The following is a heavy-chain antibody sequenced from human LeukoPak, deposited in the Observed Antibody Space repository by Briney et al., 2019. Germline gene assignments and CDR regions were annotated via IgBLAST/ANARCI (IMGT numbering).Heavy chain of an antibody. Sequence: GGSLRLSCAASGFTFSSYAMHWVRQAPGKGLEWVAVISYDGSNKYYADSVKGRFTISRDNSKNTLYLQMNSLRAEDTAVYYCAKFGARSAEMATIVYWGQGTLVTVSS. CDR3: AKFGARSAEMATIVY. V-gene: IGHV3-30-3*02. J-gene: IGHJ4*02. CDR2: ISYDGSNK. D-gene: IGHD5-24*01. CDR1: GFTFSSYA.